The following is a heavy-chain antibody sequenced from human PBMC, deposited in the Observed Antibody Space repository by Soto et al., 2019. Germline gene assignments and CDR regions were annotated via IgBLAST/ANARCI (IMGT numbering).Heavy chain of an antibody. CDR1: CGSISNVGYC. CDR2: IYYSGST. D-gene: IGHD3-9*01. CDR3: ARSLRYFYWFYWRAFDI. Sequence: PSLIISLTRSVACGSISNVGYCRSWIRKHPGKGLEWIGYIYYSGSTYYNPSLKSRVTISVDTSKNQFSLKLSSVTAADTAVYYCARSLRYFYWFYWRAFDIWGKGTMVTVS. V-gene: IGHV4-31*02. J-gene: IGHJ3*02.